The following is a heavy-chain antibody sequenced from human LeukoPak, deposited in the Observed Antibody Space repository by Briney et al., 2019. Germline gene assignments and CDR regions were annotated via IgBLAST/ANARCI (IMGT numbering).Heavy chain of an antibody. CDR2: ISYDGGNQ. J-gene: IGHJ4*02. Sequence: PGGSLRLSCAPSGFTFDSYATRWVRQAPGKGREWVAFISYDGGNQNYADSGKGRFTISRDNAKNMLYLQMNSLRPEDTAVYYCARDPPFSSGWSQNHFDHWGQGTLVTVSS. D-gene: IGHD6-19*01. CDR3: ARDPPFSSGWSQNHFDH. V-gene: IGHV3-30*04. CDR1: GFTFDSYA.